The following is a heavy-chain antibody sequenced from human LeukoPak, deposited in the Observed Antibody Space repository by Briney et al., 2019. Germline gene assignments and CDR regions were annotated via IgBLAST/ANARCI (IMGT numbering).Heavy chain of an antibody. D-gene: IGHD1-26*01. V-gene: IGHV3-23*01. Sequence: GGSLRLSCAASGFTFSSYAMNWVRQAPGKGLEWVSTIRGSGGSTYYADSVKGRFTISRDNSKNTLYLQMNSLRAEDTAVYYCATAPSGSYFDYWGQGTLVTVSS. J-gene: IGHJ4*02. CDR2: IRGSGGST. CDR1: GFTFSSYA. CDR3: ATAPSGSYFDY.